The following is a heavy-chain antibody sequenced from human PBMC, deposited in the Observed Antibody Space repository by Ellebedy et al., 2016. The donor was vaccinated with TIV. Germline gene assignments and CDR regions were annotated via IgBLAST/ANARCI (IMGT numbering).Heavy chain of an antibody. CDR3: VRDGYNNIPFDC. V-gene: IGHV3-23*01. Sequence: PGGSLRLSCAASGFTLNTYATNWVRQAPRKGLEWVAASSGSGANTYHADSVKGRFTISRNNSKNILFLQMNSLRVEDTAVYYCVRDGYNNIPFDCWGQGTLVTVSS. CDR2: SSGSGANT. CDR1: GFTLNTYA. J-gene: IGHJ4*02. D-gene: IGHD5-24*01.